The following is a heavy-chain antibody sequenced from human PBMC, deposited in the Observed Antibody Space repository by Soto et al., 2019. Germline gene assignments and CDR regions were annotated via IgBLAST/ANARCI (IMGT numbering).Heavy chain of an antibody. Sequence: EVQLVESGGGLVQPGGSLRLYCAASGFTFSTYWMSWVRQAPGQGLQWVANIKQDGTETHYVESVKGRFTISRDNAKNSVFLQMNGLGVEDTAVYYCAREANLGCWGQGTLVTVSS. J-gene: IGHJ4*02. V-gene: IGHV3-7*01. CDR1: GFTFSTYW. CDR3: AREANLGC. CDR2: IKQDGTET. D-gene: IGHD3-16*01.